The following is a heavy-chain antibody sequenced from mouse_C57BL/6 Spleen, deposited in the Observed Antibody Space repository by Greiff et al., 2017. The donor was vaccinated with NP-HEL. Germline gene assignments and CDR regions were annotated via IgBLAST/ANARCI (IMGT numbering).Heavy chain of an antibody. CDR1: GYSITSGYD. CDR3: ARGGDGYPDWYFDV. D-gene: IGHD2-3*01. Sequence: DVKLQESGPGMVKPSQSLSLTCTVTGYSITSGYDWHWIRHFPGNKLEWMGYISYSGSTNYNPSLKSRISITHDTSKNHFFLKLNSVTTEDTATYYCARGGDGYPDWYFDVWGTGTTVTVSS. J-gene: IGHJ1*03. CDR2: ISYSGST. V-gene: IGHV3-1*01.